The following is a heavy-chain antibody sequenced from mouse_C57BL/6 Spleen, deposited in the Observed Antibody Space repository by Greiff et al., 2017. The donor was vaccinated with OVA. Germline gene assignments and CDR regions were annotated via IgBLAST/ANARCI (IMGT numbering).Heavy chain of an antibody. CDR2: IYPSDSET. D-gene: IGHD1-1*01. CDR1: GYTFTSYW. CDR3: ARESYGSSYEAMDY. V-gene: IGHV1-61*01. Sequence: VQLQQPGAELVRPGSSVKLSCKASGYTFTSYWMDWVKQRPGQGLEWIGNIYPSDSETHYNQKFKDKATLTVDKSSSTAYMQLSSLTSEDSAVYYCARESYGSSYEAMDYWGQGTSVTVSS. J-gene: IGHJ4*01.